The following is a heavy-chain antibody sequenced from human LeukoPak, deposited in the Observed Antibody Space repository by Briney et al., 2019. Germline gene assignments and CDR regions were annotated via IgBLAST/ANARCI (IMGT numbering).Heavy chain of an antibody. CDR1: GFSLSTNGVG. CDR3: ARENHYDYVWGSYRPKYFDY. V-gene: IGHV2-5*02. J-gene: IGHJ4*02. CDR2: IYWDDDK. D-gene: IGHD3-16*02. Sequence: SGPTLVKPTQNLTLTCTCSGFSLSTNGVGVGWIRQPPGKALEWLALIYWDDDKRYSPSLKSRLTITKDTSKNQVVLTMTNMDPVDTATYYCARENHYDYVWGSYRPKYFDYWGQGTLVTVSS.